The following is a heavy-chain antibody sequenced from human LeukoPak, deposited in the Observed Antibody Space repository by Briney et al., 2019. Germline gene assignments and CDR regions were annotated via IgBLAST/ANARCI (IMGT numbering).Heavy chain of an antibody. D-gene: IGHD3-10*01. Sequence: SETPSLTCAVYGGSFSGYYWSWIRQPPGKGLEWIGEINHSGSTNYNPSLKSRVTISVDTSKNQFSLKLSSVTAADTAVYYCARAAGDSPPYYYYMDVWGKGTTVTVSS. CDR2: INHSGST. J-gene: IGHJ6*03. CDR1: GGSFSGYY. CDR3: ARAAGDSPPYYYYMDV. V-gene: IGHV4-34*01.